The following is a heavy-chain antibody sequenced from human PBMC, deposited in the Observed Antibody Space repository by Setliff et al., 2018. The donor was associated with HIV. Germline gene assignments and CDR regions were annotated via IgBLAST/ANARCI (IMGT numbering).Heavy chain of an antibody. J-gene: IGHJ4*02. D-gene: IGHD4-17*01. CDR3: AGRAYGPLEH. Sequence: SETLSLTCAVYNASFSDYYRGWIRQAPGKGLEWIGEINQSGSTNYNSSLRSRVTMSINLSKNQFSLKLTSVTAADTAVYYCAGRAYGPLEHWGQGNQVTVSS. V-gene: IGHV4-34*01. CDR1: NASFSDYY. CDR2: INQSGST.